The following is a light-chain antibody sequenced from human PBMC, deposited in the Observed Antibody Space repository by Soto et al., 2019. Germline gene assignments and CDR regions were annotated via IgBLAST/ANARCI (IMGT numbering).Light chain of an antibody. CDR2: GNR. Sequence: QSVLTQPPSVSGAPGQRVTIPCTGSSSNIGAGYDVHWYQQLPGAAPKLLIYGNRNRPSGVPDRFSGSRSGTSASLAITGLQPEDEADYYCQSYDTPVYVFGGGTKVTVL. CDR3: QSYDTPVYV. V-gene: IGLV1-40*01. CDR1: SSNIGAGYD. J-gene: IGLJ1*01.